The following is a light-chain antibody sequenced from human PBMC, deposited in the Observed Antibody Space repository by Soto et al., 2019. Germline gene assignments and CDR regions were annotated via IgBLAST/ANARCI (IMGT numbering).Light chain of an antibody. CDR1: QSVRHF. Sequence: DIQMTQSPSTLSASVGARVTVTCRASQSVRHFLAWYQQKPGKAPKLLIYDASQLETGVPSRFSGSWSGTEFTLTISSLQPDDFATYFCQQYDTYWTFGQGTKVEIK. CDR2: DAS. J-gene: IGKJ1*01. V-gene: IGKV1-5*01. CDR3: QQYDTYWT.